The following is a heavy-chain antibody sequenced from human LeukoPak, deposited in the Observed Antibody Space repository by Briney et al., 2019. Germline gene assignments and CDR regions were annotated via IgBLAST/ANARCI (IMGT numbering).Heavy chain of an antibody. Sequence: PSETLSLTCTVSGGSISSSGYYWGWIRQPPGKGLEWIASIYYSGSTYYNPSLKSRVTISVDTSKNQLSLKLSSLTAADTAVYYCARQYAAPNWFDPWGQGTLVTVSS. CDR1: GGSISSSGYY. CDR2: IYYSGST. V-gene: IGHV4-39*01. J-gene: IGHJ5*02. CDR3: ARQYAAPNWFDP.